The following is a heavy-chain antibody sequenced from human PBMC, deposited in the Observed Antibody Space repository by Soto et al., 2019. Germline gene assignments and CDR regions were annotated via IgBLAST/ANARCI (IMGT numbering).Heavy chain of an antibody. J-gene: IGHJ2*01. D-gene: IGHD4-4*01. V-gene: IGHV4-31*03. CDR2: IYYSGST. CDR1: GGSISSGGYY. CDR3: ARTGLSPGYSNYSTWYFDL. Sequence: SETLSLTCTVSGGSISSGGYYWSWIRQHPGKGLEWIGYIYYSGSTYYNPSLKSRVTISVDTSKNQFSLKLSSVTAADTAVYYCARTGLSPGYSNYSTWYFDLWGRGTLVTVSS.